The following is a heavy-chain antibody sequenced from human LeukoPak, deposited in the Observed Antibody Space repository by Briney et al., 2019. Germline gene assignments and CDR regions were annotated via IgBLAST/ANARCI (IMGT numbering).Heavy chain of an antibody. V-gene: IGHV5-51*01. Sequence: GESPKISCKGSGYSFTSYWIDWVRQMPGKGLEWMGIIYPGDSDTRYSPSFQGQVTISADKSISTAYLQWSSLKASATAMYYCARHGGYYYGSGSYSQPNWFDPWGQGTLVTVSS. CDR1: GYSFTSYW. J-gene: IGHJ5*02. CDR2: IYPGDSDT. D-gene: IGHD3-10*01. CDR3: ARHGGYYYGSGSYSQPNWFDP.